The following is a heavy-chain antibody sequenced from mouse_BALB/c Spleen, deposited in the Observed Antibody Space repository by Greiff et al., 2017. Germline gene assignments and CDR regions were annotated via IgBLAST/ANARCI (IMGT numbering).Heavy chain of an antibody. V-gene: IGHV2-6-4*01. D-gene: IGHD1-1*01. Sequence: VQRVESGPGLVAPSQSLSITCTVSGFSLSRYSVHWVRQPPGKGLEWLGMIWGGGSTDYNSALKSRLSISKDNSKSQVFLKMNSLQTDETAMYYCATYGSSYDWFAYWGQGTLVTVSA. CDR1: GFSLSRYS. J-gene: IGHJ3*01. CDR2: IWGGGST. CDR3: ATYGSSYDWFAY.